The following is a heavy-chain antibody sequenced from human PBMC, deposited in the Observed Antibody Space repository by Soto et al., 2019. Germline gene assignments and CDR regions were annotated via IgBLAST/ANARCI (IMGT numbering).Heavy chain of an antibody. CDR1: GFSFSSYT. D-gene: IGHD3-10*01. J-gene: IGHJ4*02. CDR3: AREGPAPPYYFYDY. Sequence: GGSLRLSCAASGFSFSSYTMNWVRQAPGKGPEWVSYISGTGATVYYADSVKGRFTASRDNAKNSLYLQMNSLRDEDTALYYCAREGPAPPYYFYDYWGQGTRVTVSS. V-gene: IGHV3-48*02. CDR2: ISGTGATV.